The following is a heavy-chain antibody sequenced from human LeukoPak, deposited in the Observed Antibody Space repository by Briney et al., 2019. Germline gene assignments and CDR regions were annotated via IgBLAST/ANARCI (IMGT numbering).Heavy chain of an antibody. CDR2: IYSGGST. D-gene: IGHD3-3*01. CDR3: AAYALWSGYSAGINY. Sequence: GGSLRLSCADSGFTVSSNYMSWVRQAPGKGLEWVSVIYSGGSTYYADSVKGRFTISRDNSKNTLYLQMNSLRAEDTAVYYCAAYALWSGYSAGINYLGQGTLVTVSS. CDR1: GFTVSSNY. V-gene: IGHV3-53*01. J-gene: IGHJ4*02.